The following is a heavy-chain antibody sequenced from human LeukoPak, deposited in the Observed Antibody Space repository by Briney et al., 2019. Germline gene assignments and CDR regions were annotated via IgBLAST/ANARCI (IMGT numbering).Heavy chain of an antibody. CDR1: GFTFSTYN. CDR3: ARDPENVSGSHSHFDL. V-gene: IGHV3-21*01. D-gene: IGHD1-26*01. Sequence: PGGSLRLSCAASGFTFSTYNMNWVRQAPGKGLEWVSSITSSSSYIYYADSVRGRFTISRDNAKNSLYLQMNSLRAEDTAVYYCARDPENVSGSHSHFDLWGRGTLVTVSS. J-gene: IGHJ2*01. CDR2: ITSSSSYI.